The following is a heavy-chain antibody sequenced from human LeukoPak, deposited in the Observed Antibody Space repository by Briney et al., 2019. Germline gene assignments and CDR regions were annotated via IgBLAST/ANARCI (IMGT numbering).Heavy chain of an antibody. CDR3: ARVHGGSWEGPFDY. CDR1: GFTLRSYW. D-gene: IGHD2-15*01. Sequence: PGGSLRFSCAASGFTLRSYWMTWVRRSPGKGLDWVANTKKDGGQTAYVDSVKGRFTISRDNVQNSLYLQMNSLRVEDTAVYYCARVHGGSWEGPFDYWGQGTMVTVSS. V-gene: IGHV3-7*01. CDR2: TKKDGGQT. J-gene: IGHJ4*02.